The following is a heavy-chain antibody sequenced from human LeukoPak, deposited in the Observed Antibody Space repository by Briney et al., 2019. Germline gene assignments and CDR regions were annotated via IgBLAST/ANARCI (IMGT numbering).Heavy chain of an antibody. CDR1: GFTFTSSA. V-gene: IGHV1-58*01. D-gene: IGHD6-13*01. Sequence: GASVKVSCKASGFTFTSSAVQWVRQARGQRLEWIGWIVVGSGNTDYAQKFQERVTITRDMSTSTAYMELSSLRSEDTAVYYCAADPGSSSSGIWGQGTMVTVSS. J-gene: IGHJ3*02. CDR2: IVVGSGNT. CDR3: AADPGSSSSGI.